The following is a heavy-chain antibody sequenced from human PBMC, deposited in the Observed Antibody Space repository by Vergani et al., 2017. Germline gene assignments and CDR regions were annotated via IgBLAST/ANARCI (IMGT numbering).Heavy chain of an antibody. CDR2: ISYDGSNT. J-gene: IGHJ4*02. CDR3: ARXGRDSSGWYLKRGVYFDY. CDR1: GFTFSSYA. V-gene: IGHV3-30*01. D-gene: IGHD6-19*01. Sequence: QVQLVESGGGVVQPGRSLRLSCAASGFTFSSYAMHWVRQAPGKGLGWVAVISYDGSNTYYAASVKRRFTISRDKSKNTLYLQMNSLRAEDTAVYYCARXGRDSSGWYLKRGVYFDYWGRGTLVTVSS.